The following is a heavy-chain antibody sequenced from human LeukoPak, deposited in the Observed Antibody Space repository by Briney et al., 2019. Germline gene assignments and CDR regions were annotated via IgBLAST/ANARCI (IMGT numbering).Heavy chain of an antibody. D-gene: IGHD6-19*01. Sequence: SETLSLTCAVSGGSISSYYWSWIRQPPGKGLEWIGYIYYSGSTNYNPSLKSRVTISVDTSKNQFSLKLSSVTAADTAVYYCARVRYSSGWYDGLDYWGQGTLVTVSS. CDR2: IYYSGST. J-gene: IGHJ4*02. CDR1: GGSISSYY. V-gene: IGHV4-59*01. CDR3: ARVRYSSGWYDGLDY.